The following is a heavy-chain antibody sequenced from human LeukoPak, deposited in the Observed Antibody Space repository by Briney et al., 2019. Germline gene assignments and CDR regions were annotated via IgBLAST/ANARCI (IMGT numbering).Heavy chain of an antibody. V-gene: IGHV3-23*01. D-gene: IGHD2-2*01. CDR2: ISGSGGST. J-gene: IGHJ4*02. Sequence: ETLSLTCAVYGGSFSGYYWSWVRQAPGKGLEWVSAISGSGGSTYYADSVKGRFTISRDNSKNTLYLQMNSLRAEDTAVYYCAKVYCSSTSCHPLDYWGQGTLVTVSS. CDR1: GGSFSGYY. CDR3: AKVYCSSTSCHPLDY.